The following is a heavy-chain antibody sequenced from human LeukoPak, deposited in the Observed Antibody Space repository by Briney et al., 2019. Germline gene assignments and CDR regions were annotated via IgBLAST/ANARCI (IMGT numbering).Heavy chain of an antibody. J-gene: IGHJ2*01. V-gene: IGHV4-30-2*01. CDR3: ARDKGPYWYFDL. Sequence: SETLSLTCAVSGGSISSGGYSWSWIRQPPGKGLEWIGYIYHSGSTYYNPSLKSRVTISLNTSKNQISVKLSSVTAADTAVYYCARDKGPYWYFDLWGRGTLVTVSS. CDR2: IYHSGST. CDR1: GGSISSGGYS.